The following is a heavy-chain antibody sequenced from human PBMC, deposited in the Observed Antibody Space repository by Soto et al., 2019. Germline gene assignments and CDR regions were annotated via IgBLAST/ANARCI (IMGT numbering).Heavy chain of an antibody. CDR2: IYYSGST. V-gene: IGHV4-59*01. D-gene: IGHD3-10*01. Sequence: QVQLQESGPGLVKPSETLSLTCTVSGGSISSYYWSWIRQPPGKGLEWIGYIYYSGSTNYNPSLKSRVTISVDPSTNQFLRKLSSVTAADTAVYYCARDNRGVGVWFGELWSGAFDIWGQGTMVTVSS. CDR1: GGSISSYY. CDR3: ARDNRGVGVWFGELWSGAFDI. J-gene: IGHJ3*02.